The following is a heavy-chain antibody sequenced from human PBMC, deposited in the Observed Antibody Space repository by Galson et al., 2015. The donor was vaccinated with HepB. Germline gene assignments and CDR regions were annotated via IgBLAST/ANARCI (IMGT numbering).Heavy chain of an antibody. CDR2: ISSNGGST. CDR1: GFTLKNYA. CDR3: ARTYYDSTGFSKNWYFDL. Sequence: SLRLSCAASGFTLKNYAMHWVRQAPGKGLEYVSTISSNGGSTSYADSVKGRFTISRDNSKNTLYLQMGSLRAEDMAVYYCARTYYDSTGFSKNWYFDLWGRGTLVTVSS. V-gene: IGHV3-64*02. D-gene: IGHD3-22*01. J-gene: IGHJ2*01.